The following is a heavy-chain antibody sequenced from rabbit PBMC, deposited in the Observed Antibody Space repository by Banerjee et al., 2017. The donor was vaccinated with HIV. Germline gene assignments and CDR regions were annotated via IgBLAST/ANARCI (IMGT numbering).Heavy chain of an antibody. CDR2: IDTSDGDT. CDR1: GFDSSDYYM. CDR3: ARNYVNAFDP. J-gene: IGHJ2*01. Sequence: QEQLEESRGGLVQPGGSLTVSCKASGFDSSDYYMTWVRQAPGKGLEWIACIDTSDGDTDYANWPKGRFTISKASSTTVTLQMTSLTAADTATYFCARNYVNAFDPWGPGTLVTVS. D-gene: IGHD1-1*01. V-gene: IGHV1S45*01.